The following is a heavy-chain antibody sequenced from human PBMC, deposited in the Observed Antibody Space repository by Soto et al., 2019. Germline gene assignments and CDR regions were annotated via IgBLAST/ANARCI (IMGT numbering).Heavy chain of an antibody. J-gene: IGHJ4*02. Sequence: QVQLQESGPGLVKPSQTLSLTCTVSGTTISSGDHYWSWIRQAPGKGLEWIGYMYYTGKTYYNASLQSRVPLSVDTSKNQFSLKMTSVTAADTAMYFCARVYGRGDYFDFWGRGTLVSVSS. CDR1: GTTISSGDHY. D-gene: IGHD1-26*01. CDR3: ARVYGRGDYFDF. V-gene: IGHV4-30-4*01. CDR2: MYYTGKT.